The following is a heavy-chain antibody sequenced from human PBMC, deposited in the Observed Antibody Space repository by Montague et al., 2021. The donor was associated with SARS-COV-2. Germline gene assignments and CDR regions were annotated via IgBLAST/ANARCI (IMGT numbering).Heavy chain of an antibody. Sequence: CAISGDSVSSNIAAWNWIRQSPSRGLEWLGRTYYRSKWYNDYAVSVRSRISINPDTSKNQFSLQLNSVTPEDTAVYYCARAERGSCGDGNCYQYFFNYWGQGTLVTVSS. CDR3: ARAERGSCGDGNCYQYFFNY. CDR1: GDSVSSNIAA. V-gene: IGHV6-1*01. D-gene: IGHD2-15*01. J-gene: IGHJ4*02. CDR2: TYYRSKWYN.